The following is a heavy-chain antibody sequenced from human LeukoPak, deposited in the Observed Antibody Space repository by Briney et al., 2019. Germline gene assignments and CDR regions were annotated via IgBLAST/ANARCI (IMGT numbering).Heavy chain of an antibody. CDR2: INPDSGGT. V-gene: IGHV1-2*02. D-gene: IGHD3-10*01. CDR1: GYTFTGYY. Sequence: VKVSCKASGYTFTGYYMHWVRQAPGQGLEWMGWINPDSGGTNYAQKFQGRVTMTRDTSISTAYMELSRLRSDDTAVYYCARYGSGSYPFDYWGQGTLVTVSS. J-gene: IGHJ4*02. CDR3: ARYGSGSYPFDY.